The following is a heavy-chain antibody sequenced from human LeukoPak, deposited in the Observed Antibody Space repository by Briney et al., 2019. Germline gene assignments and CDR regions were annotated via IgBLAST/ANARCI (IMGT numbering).Heavy chain of an antibody. D-gene: IGHD2-15*01. J-gene: IGHJ6*03. V-gene: IGHV3-23*01. Sequence: GGSLRLSCAASGFTFSSYAMSWVRQAPGKGLEWVSAISGSDGSTYYADSVKGRFTISRDNSKNTLYLQMNSLRAEDTAVYYCAKGAYCSGGSCGVYYYYYMDVWGKGTTVTVSS. CDR3: AKGAYCSGGSCGVYYYYYMDV. CDR1: GFTFSSYA. CDR2: ISGSDGST.